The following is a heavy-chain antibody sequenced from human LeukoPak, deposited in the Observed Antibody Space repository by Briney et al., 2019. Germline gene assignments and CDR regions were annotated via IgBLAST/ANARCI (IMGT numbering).Heavy chain of an antibody. CDR3: ARGRITMVRGGFDY. D-gene: IGHD3-10*01. V-gene: IGHV3-33*01. CDR2: IWYDGSSK. Sequence: GRSLRLSCAASGFTFSSYGMHWVRQAPGKGPEWAAVIWYDGSSKYYADSVKGRFTISRDNSKNTLYLQMNSLRAEDTAVYYCARGRITMVRGGFDYWGQGTLVTVSS. CDR1: GFTFSSYG. J-gene: IGHJ4*02.